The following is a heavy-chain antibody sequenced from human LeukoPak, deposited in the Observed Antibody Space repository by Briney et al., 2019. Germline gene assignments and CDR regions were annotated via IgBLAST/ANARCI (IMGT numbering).Heavy chain of an antibody. D-gene: IGHD3/OR15-3a*01. CDR3: ARQTGSGLFILP. Sequence: PSETLSLTCTVSGVSISSSNSYWGWIRQPPGKGLEWIGSIYYSGNTYYNASLKSQVSISIDTSKNQFSLRLTSVTAADTAVYYWARQTGSGLFILPGGQGTLVTVSS. CDR2: IYYSGNT. V-gene: IGHV4-39*01. J-gene: IGHJ4*02. CDR1: GVSISSSNSY.